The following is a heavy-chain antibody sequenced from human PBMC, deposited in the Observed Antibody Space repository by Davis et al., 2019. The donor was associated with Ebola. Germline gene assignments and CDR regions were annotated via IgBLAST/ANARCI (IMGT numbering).Heavy chain of an antibody. CDR2: IYYSGTT. V-gene: IGHV4-30-2*01. J-gene: IGHJ4*02. D-gene: IGHD4-23*01. Sequence: SETLSLTCAVSGGSISSGGHSWSWIRQPPGKGLEWLGYIYYSGTTYYNPSLKSRITISADRSKNQFSLKLTSVTAADTAVYYCARVDGGDFDYWGQGTLVTVSS. CDR1: GGSISSGGHS. CDR3: ARVDGGDFDY.